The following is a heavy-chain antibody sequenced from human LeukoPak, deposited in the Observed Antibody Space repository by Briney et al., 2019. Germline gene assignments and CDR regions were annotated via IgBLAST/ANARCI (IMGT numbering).Heavy chain of an antibody. V-gene: IGHV3-33*06. CDR2: IWSDGSNK. CDR3: AKDAQRGFDYSNSLEY. D-gene: IGHD4-11*01. Sequence: GGSLRLSCAASGFTFSHYGLHWVRQAPGKGLEWVAVIWSDGSNKYYGDSVKGRFIIYRDDSQNTVYLQMNSLRAEDTAVYYCAKDAQRGFDYSNSLEYWGQGSLVTASS. CDR1: GFTFSHYG. J-gene: IGHJ4*02.